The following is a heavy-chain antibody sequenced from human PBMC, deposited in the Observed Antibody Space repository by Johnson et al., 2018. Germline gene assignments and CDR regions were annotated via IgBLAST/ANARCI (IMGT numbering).Heavy chain of an antibody. D-gene: IGHD3-16*01. CDR3: ARAERGSPDV. CDR2: IKRQTDGGKA. Sequence: VQLVQSGGGLVKPGGSLRLSCAASGFTFSSAWMSWVRQAPGEGLEWVGRIKRQTDGGKADYAAPVKGRFTISRHESERTRYLQMNSLKTGDTAVYYWARAERGSPDVCGQGTTVTVSS. CDR1: GFTFSSAW. V-gene: IGHV3-15*01. J-gene: IGHJ6*02.